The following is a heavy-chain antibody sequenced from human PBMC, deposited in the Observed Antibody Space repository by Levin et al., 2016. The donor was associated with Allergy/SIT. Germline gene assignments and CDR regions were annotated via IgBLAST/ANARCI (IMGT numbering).Heavy chain of an antibody. D-gene: IGHD2-2*01. V-gene: IGHV1-8*01. CDR2: MNPNSGNT. Sequence: ASVKVSCKASGYTFTSYDINWVRQATGQGLEWMGWMNPNSGNTGYAQKFQGRVTMTRNTSISTAYMELSSLRSEDTAVYYCARVGCSSTSCPPVRDNWFDPWGQGTLVTVSS. J-gene: IGHJ5*02. CDR3: ARVGCSSTSCPPVRDNWFDP. CDR1: GYTFTSYD.